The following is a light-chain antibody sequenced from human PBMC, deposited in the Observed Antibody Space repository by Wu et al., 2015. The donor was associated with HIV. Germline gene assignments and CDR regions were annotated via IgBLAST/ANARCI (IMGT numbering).Light chain of an antibody. Sequence: EIVLTQSPGTLSLSPGERATLSCRASQSFDSSFLAWYQQKPGQAPRLLIYAASTRATGIADRFSGSGSGTDFTLTINRPEPEDSAVYYCQQYSTSPQTFGQGTKVEIK. CDR2: AAS. CDR3: QQYSTSPQT. J-gene: IGKJ1*01. CDR1: QSFDSSF. V-gene: IGKV3-20*01.